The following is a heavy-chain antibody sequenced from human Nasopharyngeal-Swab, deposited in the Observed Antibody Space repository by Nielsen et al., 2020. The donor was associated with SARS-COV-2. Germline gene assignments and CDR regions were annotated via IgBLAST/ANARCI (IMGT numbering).Heavy chain of an antibody. V-gene: IGHV3-30-3*01. D-gene: IGHD5-18*01. J-gene: IGHJ4*02. CDR2: ISYDESNK. CDR1: GFIFGSYA. Sequence: GGSLRLSCAASGFIFGSYAMHWVRQAPGKGLEWVAVISYDESNKYYADSVKDRFTISRDNSKNTLYLQMNSLRAEDTAVYYCARAGGGYSYADYWGQGTLVTVSS. CDR3: ARAGGGYSYADY.